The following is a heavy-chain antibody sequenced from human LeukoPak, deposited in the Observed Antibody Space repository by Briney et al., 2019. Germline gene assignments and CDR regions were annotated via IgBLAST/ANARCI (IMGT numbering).Heavy chain of an antibody. CDR1: GFAFSAYW. D-gene: IGHD3-16*01. CDR2: IDEDATTI. CDR3: VRDLILVWTPGDDFDF. Sequence: GGSLRLSSAASGFAFSAYWMHWVRQAPGKGLGWVSRIDEDATTITYADSVKGRFIISRDNSKKSLYLQMNNLRAEDTAVYYCVRDLILVWTPGDDFDFWGQGTLVIVSS. V-gene: IGHV3-74*01. J-gene: IGHJ4*02.